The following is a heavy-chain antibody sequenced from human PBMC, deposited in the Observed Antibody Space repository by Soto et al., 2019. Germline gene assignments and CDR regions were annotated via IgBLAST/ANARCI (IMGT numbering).Heavy chain of an antibody. CDR1: GGSFSGYY. J-gene: IGHJ4*02. CDR2: INHSGST. V-gene: IGHV4-34*01. D-gene: IGHD2-2*01. CDR3: ASHTLGYCSSTSCYARSFDY. Sequence: SETLSLTCAVYGGSFSGYYWSWIRQPPGKGLEWIGEINHSGSTNYNPSLKSRVTISVDTSKNQFSLKLSSVTAADTAVYYCASHTLGYCSSTSCYARSFDYWGQGTLVTVSS.